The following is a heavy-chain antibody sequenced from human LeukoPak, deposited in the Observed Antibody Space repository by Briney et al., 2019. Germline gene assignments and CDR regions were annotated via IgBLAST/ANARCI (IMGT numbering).Heavy chain of an antibody. CDR3: ATEELLDN. CDR1: GFTFSSYW. D-gene: IGHD3-10*01. CDR2: IKQDGSEK. Sequence: GGSLRLSCAASGFTFSSYWMSWVRQAPGKGLEWVANIKQDGSEKYYVDSVKGRFTIFRDNARNSLFLQMNGLRVDDTALYYCATEELLDNRGQGTMVAVSS. J-gene: IGHJ3*02. V-gene: IGHV3-7*03.